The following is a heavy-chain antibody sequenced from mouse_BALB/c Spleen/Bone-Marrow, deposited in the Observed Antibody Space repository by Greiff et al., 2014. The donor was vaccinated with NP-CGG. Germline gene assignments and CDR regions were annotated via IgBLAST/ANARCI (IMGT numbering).Heavy chain of an antibody. V-gene: IGHV1-80*01. J-gene: IGHJ3*01. D-gene: IGHD2-1*01. CDR1: GYAFSDYW. CDR2: IYPGDGDT. Sequence: VQLQQSGAELVRPGSSVKISCKDSGYAFSDYWMNWVKQRPGQGLEWIGQIYPGDGDTNYIGKFKGKATLTADKSSSTACMQLSSLTSEDSAVYFCARETYGNAWFAYWGQGTLVTVSA. CDR3: ARETYGNAWFAY.